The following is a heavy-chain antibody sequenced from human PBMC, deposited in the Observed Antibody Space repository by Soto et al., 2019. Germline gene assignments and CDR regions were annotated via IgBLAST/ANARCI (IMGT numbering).Heavy chain of an antibody. CDR3: TTDLIHNSYDILTGYYSSYWYFDL. V-gene: IGHV3-15*01. Sequence: GGSLRLSCAASGFTFSNAWMSWVRQAPGKGLEWVGRIKSKTDGGTTDYAAPVKGRFTISRDDSKNTLYLQMNSLKTEDTAVYYCTTDLIHNSYDILTGYYSSYWYFDLWGRGTLVT. CDR1: GFTFSNAW. CDR2: IKSKTDGGTT. D-gene: IGHD3-9*01. J-gene: IGHJ2*01.